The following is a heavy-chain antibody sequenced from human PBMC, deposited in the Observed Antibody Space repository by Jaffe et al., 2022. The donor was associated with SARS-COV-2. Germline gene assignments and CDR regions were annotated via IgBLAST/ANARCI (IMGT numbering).Heavy chain of an antibody. CDR2: IYYSGST. D-gene: IGHD6-13*01. CDR3: ASTSSWPKLVYYMDV. V-gene: IGHV4-39*01. CDR1: GGSISSSSYY. Sequence: QLRLQESGPGLVKPSETLSLTCTVSGGSISSSSYYWGWIRQPPGKGLEWIGSIYYSGSTYYNPSLKSRATISVDTSKNQFSLKLNSVTAADTAVYYCASTSSWPKLVYYMDVWGKGTTVTVSS. J-gene: IGHJ6*03.